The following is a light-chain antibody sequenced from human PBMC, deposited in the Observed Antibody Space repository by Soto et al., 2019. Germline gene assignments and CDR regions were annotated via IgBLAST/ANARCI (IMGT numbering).Light chain of an antibody. J-gene: IGKJ5*01. CDR2: AAS. Sequence: VHMTQSASSLSASVGNRVTITCRASQAIDRWLAWYQQKPGRAPKVLIYAASSLRSGVPSRFSGSGYGTDFNLTISSLQPEDFATYYCQQSYSTPITFGQGTRLEIK. V-gene: IGKV1-12*01. CDR3: QQSYSTPIT. CDR1: QAIDRW.